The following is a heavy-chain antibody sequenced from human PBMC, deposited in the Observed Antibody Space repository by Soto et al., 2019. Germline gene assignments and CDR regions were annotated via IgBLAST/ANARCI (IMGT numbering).Heavy chain of an antibody. CDR2: ISAYNGNT. CDR3: ARSHVLLWFGELSWFDP. D-gene: IGHD3-10*01. CDR1: GYTFTSYG. J-gene: IGHJ5*02. Sequence: QVQLVQSGAEVKKPGASVKVSCKASGYTFTSYGISWVRQAPGQGLEWMGWISAYNGNTNYAQKLQGRVTMTTDTSTSTAYMGLRSLRSDDTAVYYCARSHVLLWFGELSWFDPWGQGTLVTVSS. V-gene: IGHV1-18*04.